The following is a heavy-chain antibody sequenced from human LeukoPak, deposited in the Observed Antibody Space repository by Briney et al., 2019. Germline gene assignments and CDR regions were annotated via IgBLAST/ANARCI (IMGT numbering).Heavy chain of an antibody. CDR1: GFTFISYG. CDR3: AKDRRMMSAYYGMDV. V-gene: IGHV3-30*18. CDR2: ISYDGGNQ. D-gene: IGHD3-16*01. J-gene: IGHJ6*02. Sequence: PGRSLRLSCEASGFTFISYGVHWVRQALGKGLEWVGVISYDGGNQKYADSVKGRFTISRDNSKNTVYLQLNSLRAEDTAVYYCAKDRRMMSAYYGMDVWGQGTTVTVSS.